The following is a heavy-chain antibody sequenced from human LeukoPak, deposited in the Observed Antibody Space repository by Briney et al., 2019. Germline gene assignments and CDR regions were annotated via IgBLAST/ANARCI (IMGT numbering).Heavy chain of an antibody. CDR1: GIIFSAYG. J-gene: IGHJ4*02. D-gene: IGHD3-10*01. CDR2: IRYDGNSK. V-gene: IGHV3-30*02. CDR3: AKGRFYYGSGTSGYFDY. Sequence: GGSLRLSCAASGIIFSAYGVHWVRQAPGKGLEWVALIRYDGNSKYYADSVKGRFTISRDNSKNTLSLQMNSLRAEDTAVYYCAKGRFYYGSGTSGYFDYWGPGTPVTVSS.